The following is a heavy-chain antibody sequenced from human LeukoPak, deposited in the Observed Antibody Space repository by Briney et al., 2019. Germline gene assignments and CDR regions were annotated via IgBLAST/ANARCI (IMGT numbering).Heavy chain of an antibody. V-gene: IGHV1-2*02. CDR3: ARDIPYYYDSSGYRYFDY. Sequence: ASVKVSCKASGYTFTGYYMHWVRQAPGQGLEWMGWINPNSGGTNYAQKSQGRVTMTRDTSISTAYMELSRLRSDDTAVYYCARDIPYYYDSSGYRYFDYWGQGTLVTVSS. D-gene: IGHD3-22*01. CDR1: GYTFTGYY. J-gene: IGHJ4*02. CDR2: INPNSGGT.